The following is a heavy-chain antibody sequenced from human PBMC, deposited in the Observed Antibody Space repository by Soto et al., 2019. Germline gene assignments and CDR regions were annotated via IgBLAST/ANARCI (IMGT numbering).Heavy chain of an antibody. CDR1: GGTFNYDA. D-gene: IGHD4-17*01. V-gene: IGHV1-69*01. J-gene: IGHJ6*02. Sequence: QVQLVQSGAEVKKPGSSVKVSCKASGGTFNYDAITWVRQAPGQGLEWMGGINPIFNTANYAQKFQGRVTITADESTSTAYMELTSLRPEDTALYYCARVRPTDYVGNYNNGMDVWGQGTTVTVS. CDR2: INPIFNTA. CDR3: ARVRPTDYVGNYNNGMDV.